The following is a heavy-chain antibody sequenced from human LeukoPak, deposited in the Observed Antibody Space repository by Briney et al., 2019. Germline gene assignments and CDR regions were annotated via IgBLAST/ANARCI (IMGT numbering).Heavy chain of an antibody. CDR1: GGTFSRYA. Sequence: SVKVSCKASGGTFSRYAISWVRQAPGQGLEWMGGIIPIFGTANYAQKFQGRVTITADESTSTAYMELSSLRSEDTAVYYCARATTRTVAGNFDYWGQGTLVTVSS. V-gene: IGHV1-69*01. J-gene: IGHJ4*02. CDR2: IIPIFGTA. D-gene: IGHD6-19*01. CDR3: ARATTRTVAGNFDY.